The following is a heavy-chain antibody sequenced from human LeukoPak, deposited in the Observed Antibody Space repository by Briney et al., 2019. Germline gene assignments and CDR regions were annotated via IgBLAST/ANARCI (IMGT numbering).Heavy chain of an antibody. J-gene: IGHJ4*02. CDR2: IGTRGSTI. D-gene: IGHD3-10*01. CDR3: ARASGPFDY. V-gene: IGHV3-48*03. Sequence: PGGSLRLSCAASGFTFSRYEMNWVRQAPGKGLEWVSYIGTRGSTIYYADSVKGRFTISRDNSKNTLYLQMNSLRAEDTAVYSCARASGPFDYWGQGTLVTVSS. CDR1: GFTFSRYE.